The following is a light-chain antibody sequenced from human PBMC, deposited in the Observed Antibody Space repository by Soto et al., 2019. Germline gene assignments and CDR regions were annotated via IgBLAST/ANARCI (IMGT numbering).Light chain of an antibody. CDR2: WAS. V-gene: IGKV4-1*01. CDR3: QQYYSTPHT. J-gene: IGKJ2*01. Sequence: DIVMTQSPDSLAVSLGERATINCKSSQSVLYSSNNKNYLAWYQQKPGQTPNLLIYWASTRESGVPDRFSGSGSGTDFTITISRLQAEDVAVYYCQQYYSTPHTFGQGTRLEIK. CDR1: QSVLYSSNNKNY.